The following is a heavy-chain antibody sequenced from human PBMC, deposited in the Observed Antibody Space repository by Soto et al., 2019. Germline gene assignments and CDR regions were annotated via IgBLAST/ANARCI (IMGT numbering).Heavy chain of an antibody. V-gene: IGHV1-2*02. J-gene: IGHJ4*02. CDR2: INPNSGAT. Sequence: ASVKVSCKTSGYTFIGYYIHWVRQAPGQGLEWMGWINPNSGATNYAQKFQGRVSMTRDTSITTAYMELSRLRSDDTAVYYCARDLVSTIGDFDFWGQGTPDTVSS. CDR3: ARDLVSTIGDFDF. D-gene: IGHD5-12*01. CDR1: GYTFIGYY.